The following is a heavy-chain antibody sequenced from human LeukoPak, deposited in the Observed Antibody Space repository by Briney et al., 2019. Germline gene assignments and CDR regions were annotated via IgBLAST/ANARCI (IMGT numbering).Heavy chain of an antibody. CDR1: GYTFTSYG. Sequence: ASVKVSCKASGYTFTSYGISWVRQAPGQGLEWMGWISAYNGNTNYAQMLQGRVTMTTDTSTSTAYMELRSLRSDDTAVYYCARSGQLVRYYYGMDVWGQGTTVTVSS. CDR3: ARSGQLVRYYYGMDV. D-gene: IGHD6-13*01. J-gene: IGHJ6*02. CDR2: ISAYNGNT. V-gene: IGHV1-18*01.